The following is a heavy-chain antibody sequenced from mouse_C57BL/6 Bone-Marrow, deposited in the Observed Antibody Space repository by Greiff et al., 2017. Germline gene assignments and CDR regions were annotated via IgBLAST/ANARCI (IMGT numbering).Heavy chain of an antibody. Sequence: EVQGVESGGGLVQPGGSLKLSCAASGFTFSDYGMAWVRQAPRKGPEWVAFISNLAYSIYYADTVTGRFTISRENAKNTLYLEMSSLRSEDTAMYDCARREDGSSYYWYFDVWGTGTTVTVSS. CDR1: GFTFSDYG. V-gene: IGHV5-15*04. J-gene: IGHJ1*03. CDR2: ISNLAYSI. D-gene: IGHD1-1*01. CDR3: ARREDGSSYYWYFDV.